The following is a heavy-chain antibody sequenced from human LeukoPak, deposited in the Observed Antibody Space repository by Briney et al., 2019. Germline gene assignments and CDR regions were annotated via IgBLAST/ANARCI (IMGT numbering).Heavy chain of an antibody. CDR3: AGSLPKSSGFD. D-gene: IGHD3-22*01. CDR2: VYYSGST. CDR1: GASISYYY. J-gene: IGHJ4*02. V-gene: IGHV4-59*08. Sequence: SETLSLTCSVSGASISYYYWTWIRQSPGKGLEWIGYVYYSGSTNYNPSLKSRVTISLDTSKSQFSLKLISVTAADTAVYYCAGSLPKSSGFDWGQGTLVTVSP.